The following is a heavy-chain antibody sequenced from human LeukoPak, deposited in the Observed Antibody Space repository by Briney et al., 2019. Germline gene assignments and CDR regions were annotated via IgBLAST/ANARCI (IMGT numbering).Heavy chain of an antibody. J-gene: IGHJ6*02. CDR1: GGTFSSYA. CDR3: ARAKSGYSYGYVYYYGMDV. V-gene: IGHV1-69*04. D-gene: IGHD5-18*01. CDR2: IIPILGIA. Sequence: SVKVSCKASGGTFSSYAISWVRQAPGQGLEWMGRIIPILGIANYAQKFQGRVTITADKSTSTAYMELSSLRSEDTAVYYCARAKSGYSYGYVYYYGMDVWGQGPRSPSP.